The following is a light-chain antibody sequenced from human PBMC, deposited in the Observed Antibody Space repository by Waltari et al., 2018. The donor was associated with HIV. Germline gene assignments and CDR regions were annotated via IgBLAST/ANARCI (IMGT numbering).Light chain of an antibody. CDR3: CSYAGSPYV. CDR1: SSEVGRYHL. J-gene: IGLJ1*01. V-gene: IGLV2-23*02. CDR2: EVT. Sequence: QSALTQPASVPGSPGQSITISCTGTSSEVGRYHLVSWYQQHPGKAPKLMIYEVTTRPSGVSNRFSGSKSGNTASLTISGLQAEDEADYYCCSYAGSPYVFGTGTKVTVL.